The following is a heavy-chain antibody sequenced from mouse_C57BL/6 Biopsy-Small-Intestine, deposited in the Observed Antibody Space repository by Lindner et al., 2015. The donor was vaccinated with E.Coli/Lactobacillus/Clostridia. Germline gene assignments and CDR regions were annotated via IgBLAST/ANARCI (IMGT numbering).Heavy chain of an antibody. CDR1: GFNIKDDY. CDR3: ATDGDYGGYAMDY. CDR2: IDPENGDT. J-gene: IGHJ4*01. D-gene: IGHD2-13*01. V-gene: IGHV14-4*01. Sequence: VQLQESGTELVRPGASVKLSCTTSGFNIKDDYMHWVKQRPEQGLEWIGWIDPENGDTEYASKFQGKATITADMSSNTAYLQLSSLTSADTAIYYCATDGDYGGYAMDYWGQGTSVTVSS.